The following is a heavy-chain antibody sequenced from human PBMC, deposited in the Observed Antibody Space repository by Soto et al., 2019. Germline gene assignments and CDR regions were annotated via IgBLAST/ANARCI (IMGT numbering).Heavy chain of an antibody. D-gene: IGHD6-6*01. CDR2: ISSSSSTI. CDR3: ARARIAARPYAFDI. J-gene: IGHJ3*02. CDR1: GFTFSSYS. V-gene: IGHV3-48*01. Sequence: GGSLRLSCAASGFTFSSYSMNWVRQAPGKGLEWVSYISSSSSTIYYADSVKGRFTISRDNAKNSLYLQMNSLRAEDTAVYYCARARIAARPYAFDIWGQGTMVT.